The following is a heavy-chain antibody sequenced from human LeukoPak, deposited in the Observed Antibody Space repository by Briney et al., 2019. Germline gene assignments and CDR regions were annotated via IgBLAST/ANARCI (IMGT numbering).Heavy chain of an antibody. CDR1: GFTFSGYA. CDR2: LSGSGGST. J-gene: IGHJ4*02. D-gene: IGHD3-10*01. V-gene: IGHV3-23*01. Sequence: PGGSLRLSCAASGFTFSGYAMSWVRQAPGKGLEWVSTLSGSGGSTYYADSVKGRFTISRDNSKNTLYLQMNSLRAEDTAVYYCAKGGFGDLDYWGQGTLVTVSS. CDR3: AKGGFGDLDY.